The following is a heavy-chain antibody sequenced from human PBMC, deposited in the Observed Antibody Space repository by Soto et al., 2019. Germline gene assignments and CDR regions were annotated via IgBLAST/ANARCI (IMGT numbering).Heavy chain of an antibody. CDR2: INAGNGNT. Sequence: ASVKVSCKASGYTLTSYAMHWVRQAPGQRLEWMGWINAGNGNTKYSQKFQGRVTITRDTSASTAYMELSSLRSEDTAVYYCARVLGSNWFDPWGQGTLVTVSS. CDR3: ARVLGSNWFDP. CDR1: GYTLTSYA. J-gene: IGHJ5*02. V-gene: IGHV1-3*01.